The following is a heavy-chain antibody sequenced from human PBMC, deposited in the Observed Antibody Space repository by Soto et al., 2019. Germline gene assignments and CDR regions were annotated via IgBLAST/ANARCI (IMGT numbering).Heavy chain of an antibody. V-gene: IGHV3-53*01. D-gene: IGHD6-19*01. Sequence: PGGSLRLSCAASGFTVSNTYMSWVRQAPGKGLEWVSVIYNDGSTYYADSVKGRFTISRDSSKNTLYLQMNSLRAEDTAVYYCARDFCDSSGWYCAFDIWGQGTMVTVSS. CDR1: GFTVSNTY. J-gene: IGHJ3*02. CDR2: IYNDGST. CDR3: ARDFCDSSGWYCAFDI.